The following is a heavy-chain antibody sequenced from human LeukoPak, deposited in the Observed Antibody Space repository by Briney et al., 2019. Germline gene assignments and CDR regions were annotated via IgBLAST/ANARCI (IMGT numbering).Heavy chain of an antibody. Sequence: SETLSLTCTVSGDSIGSYYWGWIRQPPGKGLEWIGYIYTSGGTNYIPSLKGRVTISIDTSKNQFSLKLSSVTAADSAVYYCARLTRLSTSPDRYYLDYWGQGTLVTVSS. CDR2: IYTSGGT. J-gene: IGHJ4*02. D-gene: IGHD6-6*01. CDR1: GDSIGSYY. V-gene: IGHV4-4*09. CDR3: ARLTRLSTSPDRYYLDY.